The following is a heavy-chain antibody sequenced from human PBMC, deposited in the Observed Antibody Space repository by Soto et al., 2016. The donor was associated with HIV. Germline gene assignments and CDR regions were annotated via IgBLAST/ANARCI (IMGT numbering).Heavy chain of an antibody. V-gene: IGHV3-21*01. CDR2: ITSSSNYI. CDR3: AREKGQQLPLGY. CDR1: GFTFSSYS. D-gene: IGHD6-13*01. J-gene: IGHJ4*02. Sequence: EVQLVESGGGLVNPGGSLRLSCAASGFTFSSYSMNWVRQAPGKGLEWVSSITSSSNYIYYADSVKGRFTISRDNAKNSLYLQMNSLRVDDTAVYYCAREKGQQLPLGYWGQGTLVTVSS.